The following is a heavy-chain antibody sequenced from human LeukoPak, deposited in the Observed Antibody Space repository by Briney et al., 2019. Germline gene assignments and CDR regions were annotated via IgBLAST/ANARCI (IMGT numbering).Heavy chain of an antibody. Sequence: PGGSLRLSYSASGFTFSRYGMNWVRQAPGEGLEWVAVISYDGSNKYYADSVKGRFTISRDSSKNTLYLQMNSLRAEDTAVYYCASRQTYYDILTGYFPPDYWGQGTLVTVSS. CDR3: ASRQTYYDILTGYFPPDY. D-gene: IGHD3-9*01. V-gene: IGHV3-30*03. CDR1: GFTFSRYG. J-gene: IGHJ4*02. CDR2: ISYDGSNK.